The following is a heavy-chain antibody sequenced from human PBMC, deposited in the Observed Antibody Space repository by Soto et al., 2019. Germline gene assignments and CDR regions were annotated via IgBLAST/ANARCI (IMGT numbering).Heavy chain of an antibody. CDR2: ISYDGSNK. V-gene: IGHV3-30*18. D-gene: IGHD6-13*01. Sequence: SLRLSCAASGFTFSSYGMHWVRQAPGKGLEWVAVISYDGSNKYYADSVKGRFTISRDNSKNTLYLQMNSLRAEDTAVYYCAKGGQQLVRGYFDYWGQGTLVTVSS. CDR1: GFTFSSYG. CDR3: AKGGQQLVRGYFDY. J-gene: IGHJ4*02.